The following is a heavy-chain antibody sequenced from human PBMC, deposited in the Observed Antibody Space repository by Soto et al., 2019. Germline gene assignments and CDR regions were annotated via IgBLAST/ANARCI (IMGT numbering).Heavy chain of an antibody. CDR1: GFTFSGYG. J-gene: IGHJ5*02. CDR2: ISHDGTKK. Sequence: QVKLVESGGGVVQPGRSLRLSCEASGFTFSGYGMYWVRQAPGKGLEWVAVISHDGTKKYYADSLMGRFTMSRDNPRNIVYLQMDSRRVEDTARYYRAKVGGSRHTIPYEEFRLPPDPWGQGTLVTVSP. D-gene: IGHD3-16*01. V-gene: IGHV3-30*18. CDR3: AKVGGSRHTIPYEEFRLPPDP.